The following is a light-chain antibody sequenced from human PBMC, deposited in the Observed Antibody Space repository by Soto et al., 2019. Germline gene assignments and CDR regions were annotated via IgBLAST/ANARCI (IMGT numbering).Light chain of an antibody. V-gene: IGLV4-69*01. Sequence: QSALTQSPSASASLGASVKLTCTLDSGHSNYAIAWHQQQRQKGPRYLMRLNSDGTHNKGDEIPDRFSGSSSGAERFLTISSLQSEDEADYYCQTWGPGIRVFGGGTKLTVL. CDR3: QTWGPGIRV. CDR2: LNSDGTH. J-gene: IGLJ3*02. CDR1: SGHSNYA.